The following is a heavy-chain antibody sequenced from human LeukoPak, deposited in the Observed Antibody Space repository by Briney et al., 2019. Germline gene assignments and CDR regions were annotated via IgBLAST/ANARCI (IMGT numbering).Heavy chain of an antibody. CDR3: ARKFCSSTSCYDGLDY. J-gene: IGHJ4*02. Sequence: GESLKISCKGSGYSFTSYWIDWVRQMPGKGLEWMGIIYPGDSDTRYSPSFQGQVSISADKSINTAYLQWSSLKASDTAMYYCARKFCSSTSCYDGLDYWGQGTLVTVSS. D-gene: IGHD2-2*01. CDR1: GYSFTSYW. V-gene: IGHV5-51*01. CDR2: IYPGDSDT.